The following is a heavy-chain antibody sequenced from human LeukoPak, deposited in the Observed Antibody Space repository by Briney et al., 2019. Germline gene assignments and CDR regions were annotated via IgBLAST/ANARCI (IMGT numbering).Heavy chain of an antibody. D-gene: IGHD3-10*01. J-gene: IGHJ4*02. V-gene: IGHV4-59*12. CDR2: IYYSGST. CDR1: GGSISSYY. Sequence: SETLSLTCTVSGGSISSYYWSWIRQPPGKGLEWIGYIYYSGSTNYNPSLKSRVTISVDTSKNQFSLKLSSVTAADTAVYYCARDSVVRGVISADYFDYWGQGTLVTVSS. CDR3: ARDSVVRGVISADYFDY.